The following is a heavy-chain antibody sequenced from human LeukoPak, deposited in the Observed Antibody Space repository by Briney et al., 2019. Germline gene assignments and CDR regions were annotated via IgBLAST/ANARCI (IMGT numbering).Heavy chain of an antibody. CDR1: GYTFTGYY. V-gene: IGHV1-2*02. CDR3: ARAWYDFVWGSYLGQYYFDY. Sequence: ASVKVSCKASGYTFTGYYMHWVRQAPGQGVEWMGWINPNSGGTKSAQKLQGRVTMTRDTSISTAYMDLSRRRSDYTAVYYWARAWYDFVWGSYLGQYYFDYWGQGTLVTVSS. CDR2: INPNSGGT. D-gene: IGHD3-16*01. J-gene: IGHJ4*02.